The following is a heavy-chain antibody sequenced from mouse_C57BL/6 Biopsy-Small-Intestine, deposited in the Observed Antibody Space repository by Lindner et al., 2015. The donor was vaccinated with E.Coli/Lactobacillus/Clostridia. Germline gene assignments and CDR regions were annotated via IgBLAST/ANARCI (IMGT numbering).Heavy chain of an antibody. CDR2: IYPRSGNT. Sequence: VQLQESGAELARPGASVTLSCKASGYTFTSYGINWVKQRTGQGLEWLGEIYPRSGNTYYNENFKDKATLTADKSSSTAYMELRSLTSEDSAVYFCARRIYDGYYVSDFYAMGYWGQGTSVTVSS. D-gene: IGHD2-3*01. V-gene: IGHV1-81*01. J-gene: IGHJ4*01. CDR3: ARRIYDGYYVSDFYAMGY. CDR1: GYTFTSYG.